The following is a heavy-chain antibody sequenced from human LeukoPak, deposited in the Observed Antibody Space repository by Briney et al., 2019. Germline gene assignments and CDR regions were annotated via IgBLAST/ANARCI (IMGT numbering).Heavy chain of an antibody. CDR1: GFTLSSYE. CDR2: IEYSGGSA. CDR3: ARDSSSRTYSYYMDV. V-gene: IGHV3-23*01. Sequence: GGSLRLSCTVSGFTLSSYEMSWIRQAPGKGLEWVSSIEYSGGSAYYADSVKGRFTISRDNAKNSLYLQMNSLRAEDTAVYYCARDSSSRTYSYYMDVWGKGTTVTVSS. J-gene: IGHJ6*03. D-gene: IGHD6-13*01.